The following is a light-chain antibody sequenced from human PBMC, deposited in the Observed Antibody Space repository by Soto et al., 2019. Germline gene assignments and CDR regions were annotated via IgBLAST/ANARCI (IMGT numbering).Light chain of an antibody. CDR3: QQRSNWPWT. CDR2: DAS. Sequence: EIVMTQSPATVSVSPGERVTLSCRASQSVSSYLAWYQQKPGQAPRLLIYDASNRATGIPARFSGSGSGTDFTLTISSLEPEDFAVYYCQQRSNWPWTFGQGTKVDI. CDR1: QSVSSY. V-gene: IGKV3-11*01. J-gene: IGKJ1*01.